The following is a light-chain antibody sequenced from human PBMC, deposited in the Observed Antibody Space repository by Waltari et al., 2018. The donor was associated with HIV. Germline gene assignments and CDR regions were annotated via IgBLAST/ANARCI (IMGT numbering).Light chain of an antibody. CDR3: CSYAGSSTFV. J-gene: IGLJ3*02. V-gene: IGLV2-23*02. Sequence: QSALTQPASVSGSPGQSLTIPCTGPSSDVGRYNLVSWYQQHPGKAPKLMIYEVSKRPSGVSNRFSGSKSGNTASLTISGLQAEDEADYYCCSYAGSSTFVFGGGTKLTVL. CDR1: SSDVGRYNL. CDR2: EVS.